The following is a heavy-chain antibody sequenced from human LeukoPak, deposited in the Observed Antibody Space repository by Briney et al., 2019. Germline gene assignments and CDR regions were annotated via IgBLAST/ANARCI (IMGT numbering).Heavy chain of an antibody. Sequence: GASVKVSCKASGYTFTNYAMNWVRQAPGQGLEWMGCINTNTGNPTYAQGFTGRFVFSLDTSVNTAYLQISSLKAEDTAVYYCAKEGGTYIFDYWGQGTLVTVSS. J-gene: IGHJ4*02. CDR2: INTNTGNP. V-gene: IGHV7-4-1*02. CDR1: GYTFTNYA. CDR3: AKEGGTYIFDY. D-gene: IGHD1-26*01.